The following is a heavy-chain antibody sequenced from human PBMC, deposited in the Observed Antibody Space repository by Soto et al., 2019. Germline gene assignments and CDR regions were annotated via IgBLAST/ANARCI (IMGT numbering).Heavy chain of an antibody. CDR1: GGTFSIYA. J-gene: IGHJ3*02. CDR2: IIPIFGTA. D-gene: IGHD5-12*01. Sequence: SVKVSCKASGGTFSIYAISWVRQAPGQGLEWMGGIIPIFGTANYAQKFQGRVTITADKSTSTAYMELSSLRSEDTAVYYCARDRGRWLQFDAFDIWGQGTMVTVSS. CDR3: ARDRGRWLQFDAFDI. V-gene: IGHV1-69*06.